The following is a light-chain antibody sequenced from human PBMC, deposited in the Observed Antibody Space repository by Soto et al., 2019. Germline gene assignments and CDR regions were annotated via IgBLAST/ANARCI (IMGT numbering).Light chain of an antibody. V-gene: IGKV1-9*01. CDR3: QQGNSFPQT. Sequence: QWTQSPSSLSASVGDRVAITCRASQGISSYLAWYQKKQGKAPNLLIYAASTLQSGVPSRFSGIGSGTDVTLTISSLKTEDFATYYCQQGNSFPQTFGQGTRLEIK. CDR2: AAS. CDR1: QGISSY. J-gene: IGKJ5*01.